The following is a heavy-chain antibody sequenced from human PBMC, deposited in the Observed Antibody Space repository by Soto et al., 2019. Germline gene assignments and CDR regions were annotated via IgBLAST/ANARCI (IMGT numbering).Heavy chain of an antibody. V-gene: IGHV1-46*01. Sequence: QVQLVQSGAEVKKPGASVKVSCKASGDTFTDYYIHWVRQAPGQGLEWMGTVNPSGGHTTYAQHFLGRMIMTRDKSTSTLYMELTSLTSEDTAVYYCARGGHVVVVTAALDYWGQGTLVTVSS. CDR3: ARGGHVVVVTAALDY. CDR1: GDTFTDYY. CDR2: VNPSGGHT. J-gene: IGHJ4*02. D-gene: IGHD2-21*02.